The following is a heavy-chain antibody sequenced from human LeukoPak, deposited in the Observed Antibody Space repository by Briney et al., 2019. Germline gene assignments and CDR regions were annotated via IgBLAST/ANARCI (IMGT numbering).Heavy chain of an antibody. J-gene: IGHJ4*02. CDR2: ISYDGSKK. V-gene: IGHV3-30*04. CDR1: GFTFSDYA. Sequence: PGGSLRLSCAASGFTFSDYAMDWVRQAPGKGLEWVVVISYDGSKKYYADSVKGRFTISRDNSKNTVYLQMNSLRVEDTAVYYCARDSGDYWGQGTLVTVSS. CDR3: ARDSGDY.